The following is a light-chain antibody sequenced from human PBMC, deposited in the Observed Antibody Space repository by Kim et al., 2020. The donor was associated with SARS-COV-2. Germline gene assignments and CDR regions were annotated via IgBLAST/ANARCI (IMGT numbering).Light chain of an antibody. CDR3: QQYDNSPYT. Sequence: LSPGERATLSCRASQGVTSNNLAWFAQKPGQAPGLLIYGTSSRATGIPDRFSDSGSGTDFTLTISRLEPEDFAVYYCQQYDNSPYTFGQGTKLEI. J-gene: IGKJ2*01. V-gene: IGKV3-20*01. CDR1: QGVTSNN. CDR2: GTS.